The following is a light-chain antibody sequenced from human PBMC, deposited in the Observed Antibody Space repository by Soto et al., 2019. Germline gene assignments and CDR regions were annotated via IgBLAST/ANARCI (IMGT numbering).Light chain of an antibody. Sequence: EIVLTQSPASLSWSPGERATLSCWASQTVGSTLNWYQQKPGQAPRLLIYDTSIRAAGIPARFSGSGSGTEFTLTIASLQSEDFGVYYCQRFNRWPLSFGGGTKVDIK. J-gene: IGKJ4*01. CDR2: DTS. CDR1: QTVGST. CDR3: QRFNRWPLS. V-gene: IGKV3-15*01.